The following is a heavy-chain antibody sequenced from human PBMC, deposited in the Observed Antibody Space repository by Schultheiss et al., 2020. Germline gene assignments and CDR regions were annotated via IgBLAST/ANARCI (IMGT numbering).Heavy chain of an antibody. Sequence: GESLKISCVASGFTFSSYGMHWVRQAPGKGLEWVAVIWYDGSNKYYADSVKGRFTISRDNSKNSLYLQMNSLRTEDTALYYCAKGLGATTGDDWFDPWGQGTLVTVSS. CDR2: IWYDGSNK. V-gene: IGHV3-33*03. D-gene: IGHD1-26*01. CDR1: GFTFSSYG. CDR3: AKGLGATTGDDWFDP. J-gene: IGHJ5*02.